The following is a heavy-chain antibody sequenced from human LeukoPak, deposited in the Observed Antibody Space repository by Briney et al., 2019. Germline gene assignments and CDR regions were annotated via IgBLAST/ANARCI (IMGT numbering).Heavy chain of an antibody. CDR1: GYTFSSYA. D-gene: IGHD5-12*01. J-gene: IGHJ4*02. Sequence: ASVKVSCKASGYTFSSYALSWVRQAPGQGLEWMGWINANTGIPTYAQGFTGRFVFSLDTSVSTAYLQITSLKAEDTAVYYCATVGFEDLVTLDYWGQGTLVTVSS. CDR2: INANTGIP. CDR3: ATVGFEDLVTLDY. V-gene: IGHV7-4-1*02.